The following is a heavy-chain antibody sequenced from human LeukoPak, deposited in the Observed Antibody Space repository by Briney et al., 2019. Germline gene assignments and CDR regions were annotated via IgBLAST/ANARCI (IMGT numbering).Heavy chain of an antibody. CDR3: AIGFGGVGDWYFDL. V-gene: IGHV3-74*01. CDR1: GFTFSSYW. Sequence: GGSLRLSCAASGFTFSSYWMHWVRQAPGKGLVWVSRIHSDGTSTTYADSVKGRFTISRDNAKNTLYLQMNGLRAEDTALYYCAIGFGGVGDWYFDLWGRGTLLTVSS. D-gene: IGHD3-10*01. CDR2: IHSDGTST. J-gene: IGHJ2*01.